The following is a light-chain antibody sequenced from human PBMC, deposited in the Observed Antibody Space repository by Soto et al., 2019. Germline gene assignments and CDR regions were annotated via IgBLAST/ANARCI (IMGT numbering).Light chain of an antibody. J-gene: IGKJ1*01. CDR1: QSVGTK. V-gene: IGKV3-15*01. CDR2: GAS. Sequence: IVMTQSPSTLSVSPGERANLSCRASQSVGTKLAWYQQTPGQAPGLLIYGASNRATGVPARISGSVSGTEFTLTIASLQSEDFAIYYCQQYSSWLWTFGQGTKVDIK. CDR3: QQYSSWLWT.